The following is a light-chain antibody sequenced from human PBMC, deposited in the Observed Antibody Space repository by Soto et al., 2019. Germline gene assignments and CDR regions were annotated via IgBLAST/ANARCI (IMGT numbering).Light chain of an antibody. J-gene: IGKJ4*01. Sequence: DIVMTQSPDSLSVSLGERATINCKSSQSILYRSNSKYYLARYQQKPGHPPKLLIYWASTRGSGVPDRFSGSGSGTDFTLTISSLQAEDVAIYFCQQFFSVPLTFGGGTKVEIK. CDR3: QQFFSVPLT. V-gene: IGKV4-1*01. CDR1: QSILYRSNSKYY. CDR2: WAS.